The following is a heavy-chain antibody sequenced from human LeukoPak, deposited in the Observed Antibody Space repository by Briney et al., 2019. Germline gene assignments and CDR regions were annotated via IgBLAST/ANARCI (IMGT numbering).Heavy chain of an antibody. D-gene: IGHD3-16*01. CDR2: IHTSGST. CDR3: AKEGKIGGVIDY. Sequence: SETLSLTCTVSAASISTYYWSWIRQPAGKGLEWIGHIHTSGSTNYNPSLKSRVTMSVDTSKNQFSLKLNSVTAADTAVYYCAKEGKIGGVIDYWGQGALVTVSS. J-gene: IGHJ4*02. V-gene: IGHV4-4*07. CDR1: AASISTYY.